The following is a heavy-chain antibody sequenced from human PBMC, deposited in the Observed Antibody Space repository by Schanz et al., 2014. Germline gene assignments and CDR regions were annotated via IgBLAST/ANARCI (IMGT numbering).Heavy chain of an antibody. J-gene: IGHJ4*02. Sequence: QVQLVQSGAEVKKPGASVKVSCKASGYTFISYFIHWVRQAPGQGLEWMGRIYLSDGSTRYAQKFQGRVTVTSDTSTTTVYMDPSGLISEGKGVYSCGIDREYGYDFWGQGTLVTVSS. V-gene: IGHV1-46*01. D-gene: IGHD3-16*01. CDR1: GYTFISYF. CDR2: IYLSDGST. CDR3: GIDREYGYDF.